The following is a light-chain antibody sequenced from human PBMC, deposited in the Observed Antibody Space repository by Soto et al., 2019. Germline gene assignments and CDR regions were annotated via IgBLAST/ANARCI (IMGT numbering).Light chain of an antibody. V-gene: IGKV3-20*01. CDR1: QSVTSTY. Sequence: DTVLTQSPGTLSLSPGERATLSCRASQSVTSTYLAWYQHRPGQAPRLLIYGASTRATGIPDRXXXSXXGXXXXXXXXXXEPEDFAVYYCQQYAYPPWTFGHGTKVEXX. CDR3: QQYAYPPWT. CDR2: GAS. J-gene: IGKJ1*01.